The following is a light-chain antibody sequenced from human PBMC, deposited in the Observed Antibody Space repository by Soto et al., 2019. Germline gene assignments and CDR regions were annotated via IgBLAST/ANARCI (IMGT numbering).Light chain of an antibody. CDR1: SSDVGGYNY. V-gene: IGLV2-8*01. Sequence: QSALTQPPSASGSPGQSVTISCTGTSSDVGGYNYVSWYQQHPGKAPKLIIYEVNKRPSGFPDRFSGSKSGNTASLTVSGLQAEDEADYYCSSYAGSTTWVFGGGTKLTVL. CDR2: EVN. J-gene: IGLJ2*01. CDR3: SSYAGSTTWV.